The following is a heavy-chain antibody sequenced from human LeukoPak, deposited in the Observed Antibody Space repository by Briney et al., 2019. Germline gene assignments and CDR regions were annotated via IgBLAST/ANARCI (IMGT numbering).Heavy chain of an antibody. V-gene: IGHV3-21*01. J-gene: IGHJ4*02. CDR2: INSRSGYI. D-gene: IGHD6-13*01. CDR3: ARDGTPY. CDR1: GFTFSSYS. Sequence: GGSLRLSCAASGFTFSSYSMNWVRQAPGKGLEWVSSINSRSGYIYYADSVEGRFTISRDNAKNSLYMQMNSLRAEDTAVYYCARDGTPYWGQGTLVTVSS.